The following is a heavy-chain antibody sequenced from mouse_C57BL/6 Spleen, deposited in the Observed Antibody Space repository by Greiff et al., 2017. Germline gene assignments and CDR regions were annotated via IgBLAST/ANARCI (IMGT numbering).Heavy chain of an antibody. CDR2: IHPNSGST. J-gene: IGHJ1*03. CDR3: ARGRDDYWYFDV. Sequence: QVQLQQPGAELVKPGASVKLSCKASGYTFTSYWMHWVKQRPGQGLEWIGMIHPNSGSTNYNEKFKSKATLTVDKSSSTAYMQLSSLTSEDSAVYYCARGRDDYWYFDVWGTGTTVTVSS. D-gene: IGHD2-3*01. V-gene: IGHV1-64*01. CDR1: GYTFTSYW.